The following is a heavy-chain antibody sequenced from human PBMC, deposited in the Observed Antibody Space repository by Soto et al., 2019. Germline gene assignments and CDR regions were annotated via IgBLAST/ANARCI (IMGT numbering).Heavy chain of an antibody. J-gene: IGHJ3*02. V-gene: IGHV3-33*01. D-gene: IGHD6-19*01. Sequence: LRLSCAASGFTFSSYGMHWVRQAPGKGLEWVAVIRYDGSNKYYADSVKGRFTISRDNYKNTLYLQMNSLRAEDTAVYYCARDPAVAGDAFDNWGQGTMVTVSS. CDR2: IRYDGSNK. CDR3: ARDPAVAGDAFDN. CDR1: GFTFSSYG.